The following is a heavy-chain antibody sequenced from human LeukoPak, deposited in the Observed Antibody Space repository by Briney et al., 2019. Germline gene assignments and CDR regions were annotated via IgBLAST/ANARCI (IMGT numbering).Heavy chain of an antibody. V-gene: IGHV1-69*06. D-gene: IGHD6-13*01. CDR3: ARARLAAAATGAFDI. CDR2: IIPIFGTA. CDR1: GGTFSSYA. Sequence: SVKVSCKASGGTFSSYAISWVRQVPGQGLEWMGGIIPIFGTANYAQKFQDRVTITADKSTSTAYMELSSLRSEDTAVYYCARARLAAAATGAFDIWGQGTMVTVSS. J-gene: IGHJ3*02.